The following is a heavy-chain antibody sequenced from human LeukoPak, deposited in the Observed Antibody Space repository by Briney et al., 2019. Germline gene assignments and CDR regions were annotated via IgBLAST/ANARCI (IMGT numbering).Heavy chain of an antibody. CDR3: ARERCSSTSCYALYVYGY. Sequence: GGSLRLSCAASGFTFSSYWMSWVRQAPGKGLEWVANIKQDGSEKYYVDSVKGRFAISRDNAKNSLYLQMNSLRAEDTAVYYCARERCSSTSCYALYVYGYWGQGTLVTVSS. V-gene: IGHV3-7*01. J-gene: IGHJ4*02. CDR2: IKQDGSEK. D-gene: IGHD2-2*01. CDR1: GFTFSSYW.